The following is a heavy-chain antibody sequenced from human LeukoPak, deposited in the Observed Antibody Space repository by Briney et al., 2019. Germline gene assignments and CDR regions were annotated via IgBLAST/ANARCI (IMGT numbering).Heavy chain of an antibody. Sequence: PSQTLSLTCTVSGGSISSGSYYWSWIRQPAGKGLEWIGRIYTSGSTNYNPFLKSRVTISVDTSKNQFSLKLSSVTAADTAVYYCARRAAGSYYGMDVWGQGTTVTVSS. J-gene: IGHJ6*02. V-gene: IGHV4-61*02. CDR1: GGSISSGSYY. CDR3: ARRAAGSYYGMDV. CDR2: IYTSGST. D-gene: IGHD6-13*01.